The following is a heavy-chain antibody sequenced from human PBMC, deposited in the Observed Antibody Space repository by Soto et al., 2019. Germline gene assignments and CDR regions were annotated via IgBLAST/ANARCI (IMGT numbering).Heavy chain of an antibody. CDR2: INHSGST. V-gene: IGHV4-34*01. CDR3: ARGVYDTIFGVVSLDY. Sequence: SETLSLTCGVYGGSFRCYYLSWIRQPPGKGLEYIGEINHSGSTNYNPSLKSRVTISVDTSKNQFSLKVSSVTAADTAVYYCARGVYDTIFGVVSLDYWGQGTLVTVSS. D-gene: IGHD3-3*01. J-gene: IGHJ4*02. CDR1: GGSFRCYY.